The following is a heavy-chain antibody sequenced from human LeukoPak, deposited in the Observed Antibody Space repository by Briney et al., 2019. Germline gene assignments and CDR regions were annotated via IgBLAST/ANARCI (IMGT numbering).Heavy chain of an antibody. CDR1: AGSISNSSYY. CDR3: ARQMGMTSRYFDL. D-gene: IGHD7-27*01. V-gene: IGHV4-39*01. CDR2: IYYSGST. J-gene: IGHJ2*01. Sequence: SETLSLTCTVSAGSISNSSYYWGWIHQPPGKGLEWIGSIYYSGSTYYNPSLRSRVTLSVDTSKNQFSLKLSSVAAADTAVYYCARQMGMTSRYFDLWGRGTLVTVSS.